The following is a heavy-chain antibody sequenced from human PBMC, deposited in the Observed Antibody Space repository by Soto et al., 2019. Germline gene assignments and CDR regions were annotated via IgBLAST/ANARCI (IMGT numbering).Heavy chain of an antibody. CDR2: ISAGGST. Sequence: GGSLRLSCTASGFTFSDYAMSWVRQPPGKGLEWVSVISAGGSTYYADSVKGRFTVSRANSKNTLYLQMNSLRAEDTAVYYCAKVEGREYYGSGSYYREHYYYYGMDVWGQGTMVTVSS. CDR1: GFTFSDYA. CDR3: AKVEGREYYGSGSYYREHYYYYGMDV. D-gene: IGHD3-10*01. J-gene: IGHJ6*02. V-gene: IGHV3-23*01.